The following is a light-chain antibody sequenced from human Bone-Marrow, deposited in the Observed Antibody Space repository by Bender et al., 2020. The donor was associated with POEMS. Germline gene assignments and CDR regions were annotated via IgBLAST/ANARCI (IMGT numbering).Light chain of an antibody. CDR2: TNN. CDR1: NSNIGSNT. Sequence: QSVLTQPPSASGTPGQSVTISCSGSNSNIGSNTVNWYRQVPGRAPKLLIYTNNERPSGVPDRFSGSKSGTSASLAITGLQSDDEAIYFCVAWDASLNGWVFGGGTKLTVL. CDR3: VAWDASLNGWV. V-gene: IGLV1-44*01. J-gene: IGLJ3*02.